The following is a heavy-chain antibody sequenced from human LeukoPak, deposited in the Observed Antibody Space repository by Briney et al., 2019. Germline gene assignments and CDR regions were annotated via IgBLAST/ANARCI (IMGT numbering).Heavy chain of an antibody. Sequence: GGSLRLSCAASGFTFISYAMQWVRQAPGKGLEWVAVISYDGSNKYYADSVKGRFTISRDNSKNTLYLQMNSLRAEDTAVYYCATHEFIWGISVACTRVFDYWGQGTLVTVSS. CDR1: GFTFISYA. V-gene: IGHV3-30*04. D-gene: IGHD6-13*01. J-gene: IGHJ4*02. CDR2: ISYDGSNK. CDR3: ATHEFIWGISVACTRVFDY.